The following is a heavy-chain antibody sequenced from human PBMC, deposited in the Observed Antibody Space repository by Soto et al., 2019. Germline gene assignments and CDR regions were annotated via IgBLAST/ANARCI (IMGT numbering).Heavy chain of an antibody. V-gene: IGHV1-8*01. CDR1: GYTFSNYD. CDR3: AKVSRKGSAIDFDY. Sequence: QVQLEQSGAELKKPGASVKVSCKASGYTFSNYDMNWVRQATGQGPEWIGWVNPNNGETGYAQKFQGRVTLTTDISTTTAYMELTSLRSEDTAIYYCAKVSRKGSAIDFDYWGQGTLITVSS. D-gene: IGHD3-10*01. J-gene: IGHJ4*02. CDR2: VNPNNGET.